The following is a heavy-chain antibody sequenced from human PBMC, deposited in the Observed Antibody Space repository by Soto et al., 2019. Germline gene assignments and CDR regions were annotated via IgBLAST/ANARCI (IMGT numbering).Heavy chain of an antibody. Sequence: SETLSLTCTVSGGSISSYYWSWTRQPAGKGLEWIGRIYTSGSTNYNPSLKSRVTMSVDTSKNQFSLKLSSVTAADTAVYYCARAVSSGWYTFYFDYWGQGTLVTVSS. CDR1: GGSISSYY. J-gene: IGHJ4*02. CDR2: IYTSGST. CDR3: ARAVSSGWYTFYFDY. V-gene: IGHV4-4*07. D-gene: IGHD6-19*01.